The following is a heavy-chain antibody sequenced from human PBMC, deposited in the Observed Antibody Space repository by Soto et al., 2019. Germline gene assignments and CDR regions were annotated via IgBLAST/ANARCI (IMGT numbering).Heavy chain of an antibody. CDR2: IIPILGIA. D-gene: IGHD6-19*01. V-gene: IGHV1-69*02. J-gene: IGHJ4*02. CDR3: ASLSSGWSVNFDY. Sequence: SVKVSCKASGGTFSSYTISWVRQAPGQGLEWMGRIIPILGIANYAQKFQGRVTITADKSTSTAYMELSSLRSEDTAVYYCASLSSGWSVNFDYWGQATLVTVSS. CDR1: GGTFSSYT.